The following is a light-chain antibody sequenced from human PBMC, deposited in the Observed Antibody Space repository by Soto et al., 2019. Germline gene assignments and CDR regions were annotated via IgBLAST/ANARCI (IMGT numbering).Light chain of an antibody. CDR2: TNN. Sequence: QSVLTQPPSASGTPGQRVTISCSGSSSNIGSNTVNWYQQLPGTAPKVLIYTNNQRPSGVPERFSGSKSGTSASLAISGLQSEDESDYYCAAWDDSLHGAVFGGGTKLTVL. V-gene: IGLV1-44*01. CDR3: AAWDDSLHGAV. J-gene: IGLJ3*02. CDR1: SSNIGSNT.